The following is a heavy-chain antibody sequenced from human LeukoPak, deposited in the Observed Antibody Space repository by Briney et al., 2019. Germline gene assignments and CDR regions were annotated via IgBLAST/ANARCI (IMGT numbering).Heavy chain of an antibody. CDR3: ARDPDYSSSWYESDY. J-gene: IGHJ4*02. V-gene: IGHV3-30-3*01. D-gene: IGHD6-13*01. Sequence: PGGSLRLSCAASGFTFSSFALSWVRQAPGKGLEWVAVISYDGSNKYYADSVKGRFTISRDNSKNTLYLQMNSLRAEDTAVYYCARDPDYSSSWYESDYWGQGTLVTVSS. CDR2: ISYDGSNK. CDR1: GFTFSSFA.